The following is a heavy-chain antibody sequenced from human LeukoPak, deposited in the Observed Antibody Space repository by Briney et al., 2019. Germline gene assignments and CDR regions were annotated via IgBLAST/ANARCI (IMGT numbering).Heavy chain of an antibody. Sequence: PSQTLSLTCTVSGGSISSGGYYWSWIRQHPGKGLEWIGYIYYSGSTYYNPSLKSRVTISVDTSKNQFSLKLSSVTAADTAVYYCARDTRVGYYYDSSGYSEGLHDAFDIWGQGTMVTVSS. CDR3: ARDTRVGYYYDSSGYSEGLHDAFDI. V-gene: IGHV4-31*03. CDR2: IYYSGST. D-gene: IGHD3-22*01. J-gene: IGHJ3*02. CDR1: GGSISSGGYY.